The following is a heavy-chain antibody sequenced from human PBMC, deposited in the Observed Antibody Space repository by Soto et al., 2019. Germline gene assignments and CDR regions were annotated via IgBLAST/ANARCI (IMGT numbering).Heavy chain of an antibody. CDR1: GYTFTGYY. CDR3: ARDGGTATVTTGGGWFDP. CDR2: INPNSGGT. V-gene: IGHV1-2*04. Sequence: QVQLVQSGAEVKKPGASVKVSCKASGYTFTGYYMHWVRQAPGQGLEWMGWINPNSGGTNYAQKFQGWVTMTKDTANSTAYMALSRLRAEDTAVYYCARDGGTATVTTGGGWFDPWGQGTLVTVSS. J-gene: IGHJ5*02. D-gene: IGHD4-17*01.